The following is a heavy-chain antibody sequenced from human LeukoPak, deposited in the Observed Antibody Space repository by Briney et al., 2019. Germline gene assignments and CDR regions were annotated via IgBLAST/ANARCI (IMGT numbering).Heavy chain of an antibody. CDR1: GGSFSSGSYY. J-gene: IGHJ4*02. Sequence: SETLSLTCTVPGGSFSSGSYYWSWIRQPPGKGLEWIGYIYYRGSTNYNPSLKSRVTISVDTSKNQFSLKLSSVTAADTAVYYCARDYGGHPYYFDYWGQGTLVTVSS. CDR2: IYYRGST. V-gene: IGHV4-61*01. D-gene: IGHD4-23*01. CDR3: ARDYGGHPYYFDY.